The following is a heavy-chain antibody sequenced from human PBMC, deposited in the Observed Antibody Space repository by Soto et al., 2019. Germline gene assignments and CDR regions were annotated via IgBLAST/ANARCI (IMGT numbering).Heavy chain of an antibody. CDR2: IYSGGST. CDR3: ASLLRGVYCSGGSCQTAGADAFDI. D-gene: IGHD2-15*01. J-gene: IGHJ3*02. CDR1: GFTVSSNY. Sequence: EVQLVESGGGLVQPGGSLRLSCAASGFTVSSNYMSWVRQAPGKGLEWVSVIYSGGSTYYADSVKGRFTISRDNSKNTLYLQMNSLRAEDTAVYYCASLLRGVYCSGGSCQTAGADAFDIWGQGTMVTVSS. V-gene: IGHV3-66*01.